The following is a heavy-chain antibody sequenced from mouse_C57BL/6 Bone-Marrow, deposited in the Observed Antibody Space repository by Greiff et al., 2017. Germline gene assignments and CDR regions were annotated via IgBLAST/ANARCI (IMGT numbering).Heavy chain of an antibody. CDR2: IDPSDSYT. D-gene: IGHD1-2*01. Sequence: QVQLQQSGAELVKPGASVKLSCKASGYTFTSYWMQWVKQRPGQGLEWIGEIDPSDSYTNYNQKFKGKATLTVDTSSSTAYMQLSSLTSEDSAVYYCAFITTVKGYFDYWGQGTTLTVSS. J-gene: IGHJ2*01. V-gene: IGHV1-50*01. CDR1: GYTFTSYW. CDR3: AFITTVKGYFDY.